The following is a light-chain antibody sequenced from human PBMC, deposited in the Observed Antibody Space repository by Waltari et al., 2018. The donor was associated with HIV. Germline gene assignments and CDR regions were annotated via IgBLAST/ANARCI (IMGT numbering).Light chain of an antibody. V-gene: IGKV3-11*01. CDR3: QQRSNWPPRFT. CDR2: DAS. J-gene: IGKJ3*01. CDR1: QSVSSY. Sequence: EIVLTQSPATLSLSPGERATLSCRASQSVSSYLAWYQQKPGQAPRLLIYDASNRATGIPARFSGSGSGTDFTLTISGLEPEDFAVYYCQQRSNWPPRFTFGPGTKVDI.